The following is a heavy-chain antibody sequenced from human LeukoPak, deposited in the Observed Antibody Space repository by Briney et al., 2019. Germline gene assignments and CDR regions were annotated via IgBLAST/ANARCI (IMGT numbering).Heavy chain of an antibody. J-gene: IGHJ6*03. Sequence: SVKVSCKASGGTFSRYAISWVRQAPGQGLEWMGGIIPIFGTANYAQKFQGRVTITADESTSTAYMELSSPRSEDTAVCYCASQFGVIVGAKEYYYYYMDVWGKGTTVTVSS. CDR1: GGTFSRYA. D-gene: IGHD1-26*01. CDR3: ASQFGVIVGAKEYYYYYMDV. V-gene: IGHV1-69*13. CDR2: IIPIFGTA.